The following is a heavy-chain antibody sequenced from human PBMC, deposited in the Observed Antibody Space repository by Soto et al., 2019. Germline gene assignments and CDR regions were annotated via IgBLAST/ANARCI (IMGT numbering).Heavy chain of an antibody. Sequence: EVQLVESGGGLVQPGGSLRLSCAASGFTFSSYWMHGVRQAPGEGLVWVSRINSDGTTTSYADSVKGRFTISRDNAKNTVYLQMNSLRAEDTAVYYCARVSRGSWNWFDPWGQGTLVTVSS. V-gene: IGHV3-74*01. D-gene: IGHD6-13*01. CDR2: INSDGTTT. CDR1: GFTFSSYW. J-gene: IGHJ5*02. CDR3: ARVSRGSWNWFDP.